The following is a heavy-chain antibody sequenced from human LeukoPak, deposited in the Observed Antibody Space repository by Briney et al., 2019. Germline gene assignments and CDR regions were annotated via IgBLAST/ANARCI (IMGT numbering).Heavy chain of an antibody. CDR2: ITSSSSYI. V-gene: IGHV3-21*01. D-gene: IGHD1-26*01. Sequence: GESLRLSCVASGFTFNTYNMNWVRQAPGKGLEWVSSITSSSSYIYYADSVKGRFTISRDNAKSSLYLQMNSLRDEDTAVYYCARDPYSGNYGDYYYYYMDVWGKGTTVTISS. CDR1: GFTFNTYN. CDR3: ARDPYSGNYGDYYYYYMDV. J-gene: IGHJ6*03.